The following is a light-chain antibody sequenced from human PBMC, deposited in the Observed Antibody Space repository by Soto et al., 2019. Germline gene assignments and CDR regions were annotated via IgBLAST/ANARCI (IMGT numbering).Light chain of an antibody. CDR2: GNG. V-gene: IGLV1-40*01. Sequence: QSVLTQPPSVSGAPGQRVTISCTGSSSNIGAGHDVHWYQQLPGTAPKLLIYGNGNRPSGVPDRFSGSKSGTSASLAITGLQAEDEADYYCQSYDSSLSGSEVFGTGPKATVL. CDR3: QSYDSSLSGSEV. CDR1: SSNIGAGHD. J-gene: IGLJ1*01.